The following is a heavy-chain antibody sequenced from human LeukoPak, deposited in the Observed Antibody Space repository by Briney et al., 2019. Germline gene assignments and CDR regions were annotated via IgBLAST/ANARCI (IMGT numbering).Heavy chain of an antibody. CDR1: GGSINNYY. D-gene: IGHD4-23*01. J-gene: IGHJ4*02. CDR2: IYTGGTT. CDR3: ARDPNSAL. V-gene: IGHV4-4*07. Sequence: PSETLSLTCIVSGGSINNYYWSWIRQPAGKGLEWIGRIYTGGTTNYNPSLKSRVTISVDMSKNQFSLRLSSVTAADTAVYYCARDPNSALWGQGTLVTVSS.